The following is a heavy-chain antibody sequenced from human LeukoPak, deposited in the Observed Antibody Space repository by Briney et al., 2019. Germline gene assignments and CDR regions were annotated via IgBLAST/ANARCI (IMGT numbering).Heavy chain of an antibody. CDR1: GFTYNSYT. D-gene: IGHD2-2*01. CDR3: TRTRGCSSTSCYADY. J-gene: IGHJ4*02. Sequence: GGSLRLSCVASGFTYNSYTMSWVRQAPGKGLEWVSGISGSGDSTYYADSVKGRFTISRDNSKNTLYLQMNSLRAEDTAVYSCTRTRGCSSTSCYADYWGQGTLVTVSS. CDR2: ISGSGDST. V-gene: IGHV3-23*01.